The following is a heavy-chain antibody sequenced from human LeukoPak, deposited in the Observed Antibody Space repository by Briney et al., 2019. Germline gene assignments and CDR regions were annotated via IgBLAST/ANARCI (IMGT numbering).Heavy chain of an antibody. Sequence: PGGSLRLSCAASGFTFSSYAMHWVRQAPGKGLEWVAVISCDGSNKYYADSVKGRFTISRDNSKNTLYLQMNSLRAEDTAVYYCASNKRRDGYNFDYWGQGTLVTVSS. CDR3: ASNKRRDGYNFDY. V-gene: IGHV3-30*04. J-gene: IGHJ4*02. CDR1: GFTFSSYA. D-gene: IGHD5-24*01. CDR2: ISCDGSNK.